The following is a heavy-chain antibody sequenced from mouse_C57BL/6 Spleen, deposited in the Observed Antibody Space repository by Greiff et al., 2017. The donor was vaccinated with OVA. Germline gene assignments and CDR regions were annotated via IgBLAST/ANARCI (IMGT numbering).Heavy chain of an antibody. CDR3: ARAYYSNNGYFDV. D-gene: IGHD2-5*01. Sequence: EVQRVESGPGLVKPSQSLSLTCSVTGYSITSGYYWNWLRQFPGNKLEWMGYISYDGSNNYNPSLKNRISITRDTSKNQFFLKLNSVTTEDTATYYCARAYYSNNGYFDVWGTGTTVTVSS. CDR2: ISYDGSN. J-gene: IGHJ1*03. V-gene: IGHV3-6*01. CDR1: GYSITSGYY.